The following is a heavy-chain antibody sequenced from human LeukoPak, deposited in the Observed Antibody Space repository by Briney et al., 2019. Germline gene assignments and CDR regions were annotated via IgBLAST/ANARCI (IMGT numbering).Heavy chain of an antibody. D-gene: IGHD2-2*01. CDR3: ARDSYQPGLINY. CDR2: INAGSSDI. J-gene: IGHJ4*02. V-gene: IGHV3-21*05. Sequence: GGSLRLSCAASGFTFSNYAMNWVRQAPGKGLEWISYINAGSSDIHYADSVKGRFTMSRDNAKNSLFLQLNSLRAEDTAVYYCARDSYQPGLINYWGQGTLVTVSS. CDR1: GFTFSNYA.